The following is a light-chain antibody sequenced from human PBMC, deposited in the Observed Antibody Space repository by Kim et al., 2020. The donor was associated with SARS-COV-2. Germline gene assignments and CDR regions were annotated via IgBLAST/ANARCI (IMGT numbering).Light chain of an antibody. CDR3: KKNNNLVG. J-gene: IGKJ1*01. CDR1: QSVSSN. CDR2: GAS. V-gene: IGKV3-15*01. Sequence: EIVMTQSPATLSVSPGERATLSCRASQSVSSNLAWYQQKPGQAPRLLIYGASTRATGIPARFSGSGSGTEFTLTISSLQSEDFAVYYCKKNNNLVGFGQRAKMGIK.